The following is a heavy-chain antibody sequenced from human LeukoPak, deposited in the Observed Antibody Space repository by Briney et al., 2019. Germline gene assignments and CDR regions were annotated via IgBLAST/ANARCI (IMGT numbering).Heavy chain of an antibody. CDR2: VRSRPESYAT. J-gene: IGHJ5*02. D-gene: IGHD2-2*01. Sequence: PGGSLRLSCAGSGFTFSGSSMHWVRQASGKGLEWVGLVRSRPESYATQYGASVSGRFTISRDDSKNTAYLQMNSLKAEDTAVYYCTPFLCSRTTCPWGQGTLVTVSS. V-gene: IGHV3-73*01. CDR1: GFTFSGSS. CDR3: TPFLCSRTTCP.